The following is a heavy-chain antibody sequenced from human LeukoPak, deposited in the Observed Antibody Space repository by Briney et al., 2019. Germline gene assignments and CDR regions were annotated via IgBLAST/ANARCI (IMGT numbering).Heavy chain of an antibody. CDR2: IKQDGSEK. Sequence: PGGSLRLSCAASGFTFSSYWMSWVRQAPGKGLEWVANIKQDGSEKYYVDSVKGRFTISRDNAKNSLYLQMNSLRAEDTAVYYCARGGIAADYYYYYYMDVWGKGTTVTVSS. CDR3: ARGGIAADYYYYYYMDV. J-gene: IGHJ6*03. D-gene: IGHD6-13*01. CDR1: GFTFSSYW. V-gene: IGHV3-7*01.